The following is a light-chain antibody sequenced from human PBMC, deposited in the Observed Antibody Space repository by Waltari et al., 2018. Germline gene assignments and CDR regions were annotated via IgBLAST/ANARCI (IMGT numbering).Light chain of an antibody. V-gene: IGKV3-20*01. J-gene: IGKJ2*01. Sequence: EIVLTQSPGTLSLSPGERATLSGRASQSVSSSYLAWYQQKPGQAPRLLIYGESSRATGIPDRFSGSGSGTDFTLTISRLEPEDFAVYYCQQYGSSPYTFGQGTKLEIK. CDR2: GES. CDR1: QSVSSSY. CDR3: QQYGSSPYT.